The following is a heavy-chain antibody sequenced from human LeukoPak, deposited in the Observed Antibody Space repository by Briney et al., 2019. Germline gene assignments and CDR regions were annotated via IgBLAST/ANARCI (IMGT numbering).Heavy chain of an antibody. J-gene: IGHJ6*03. CDR3: ARGRGWLRSYYYYYYMDV. CDR2: INHSGST. CDR1: GGSFTNYY. D-gene: IGHD5-12*01. V-gene: IGHV4-34*01. Sequence: SETLSLTCAVYGGSFTNYYWSWIRQPPGKGLEWIGEINHSGSTNYNPSLKSRVTISVDTSKNQFSLKLSSVTAADTAVYYCARGRGWLRSYYYYYYMDVWGKGTTVTVSS.